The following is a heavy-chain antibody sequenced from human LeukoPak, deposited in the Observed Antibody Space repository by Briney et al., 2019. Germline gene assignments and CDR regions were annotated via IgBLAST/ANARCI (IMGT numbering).Heavy chain of an antibody. Sequence: GGSLRLSCAASGFTFSSYWMSWVRQAPGKGLEWVANIKQDGSEKYYVDSVKGRFTISRDNAKNSLYLQMNSLGAEDTAVYYCVRDLFGRDRRPFDCWGQGTPVTVSS. J-gene: IGHJ4*02. CDR2: IKQDGSEK. CDR3: VRDLFGRDRRPFDC. CDR1: GFTFSSYW. D-gene: IGHD3-16*01. V-gene: IGHV3-7*01.